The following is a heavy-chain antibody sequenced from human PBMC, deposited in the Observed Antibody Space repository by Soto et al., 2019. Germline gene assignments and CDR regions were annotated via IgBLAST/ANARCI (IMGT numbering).Heavy chain of an antibody. CDR2: IYYSGST. Sequence: QVQLQESGPGLVKPSETLSLTCTVSGGSISSYYWSWIRQPPGKGLEWIGYIYYSGSTNYNPSLKSRVTISVDTSKNQFALKLSSVTAADTAVYYCAREVGASVYYYYGMDVWGQGTTVTVSS. V-gene: IGHV4-59*01. CDR1: GGSISSYY. J-gene: IGHJ6*02. CDR3: AREVGASVYYYYGMDV. D-gene: IGHD1-26*01.